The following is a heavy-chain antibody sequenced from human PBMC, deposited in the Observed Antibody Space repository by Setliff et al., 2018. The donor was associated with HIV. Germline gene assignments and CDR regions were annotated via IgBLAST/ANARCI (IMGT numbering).Heavy chain of an antibody. D-gene: IGHD1-7*01. CDR3: ARDQSLYDETGTFDS. Sequence: PGGSLRLSCAASGFPFSAYAFSWVRQAPGKGLVWVLRINSDASGMTFAEFVKGRFTISRDNGKNMVYLQMNSLRAEDTALYFCARDQSLYDETGTFDSWGQGTLVTVSS. J-gene: IGHJ5*01. CDR2: INSDASGM. V-gene: IGHV3-74*03. CDR1: GFPFSAYA.